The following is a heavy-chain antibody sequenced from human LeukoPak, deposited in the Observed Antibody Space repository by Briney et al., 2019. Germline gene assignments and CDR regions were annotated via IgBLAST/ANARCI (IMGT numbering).Heavy chain of an antibody. CDR2: IRYDGSNK. D-gene: IGHD6-6*01. V-gene: IGHV3-30*02. Sequence: PGGSLRLSCAASGFTFSSYGMHWVRQAPGKGLEGVAFIRYDGSNKYYADSVKGRFTISRDNSKNTLYLQMNSLRAEDTAVYYCAKVIAARPGVYYYYYMDVWGKGTTVTVSS. CDR3: AKVIAARPGVYYYYYMDV. CDR1: GFTFSSYG. J-gene: IGHJ6*03.